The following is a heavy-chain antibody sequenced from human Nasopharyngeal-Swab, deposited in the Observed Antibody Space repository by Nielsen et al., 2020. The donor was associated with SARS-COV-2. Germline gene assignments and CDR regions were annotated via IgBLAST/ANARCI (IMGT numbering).Heavy chain of an antibody. CDR3: AMAAAAPDAFDI. CDR1: GFTFSSYS. Sequence: GGSLRLPCAASGFTFSSYSMNWVRQAPGKGLEWVSSISSSSSYIYYADSVKGRFTISRDNAKNSLYLQMNSLRAEDTAVYYCAMAAAAPDAFDIWGQGTMVTVSS. CDR2: ISSSSSYI. J-gene: IGHJ3*02. V-gene: IGHV3-21*01. D-gene: IGHD6-13*01.